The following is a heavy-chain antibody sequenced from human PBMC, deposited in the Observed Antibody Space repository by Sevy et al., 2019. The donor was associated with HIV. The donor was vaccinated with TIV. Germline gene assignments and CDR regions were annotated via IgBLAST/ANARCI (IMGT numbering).Heavy chain of an antibody. D-gene: IGHD6-13*01. Sequence: GGSLRLSCAASGFTFSSYAMSWVRQAPGKGLEWVSAISGSGGSTYYADSVKGRFTISRDNSKNTLYLQMNSLRAEDTAVSYCAKDTDSSSWSMGNYFDYWGQGTLVTVSS. CDR1: GFTFSSYA. V-gene: IGHV3-23*01. CDR3: AKDTDSSSWSMGNYFDY. CDR2: ISGSGGST. J-gene: IGHJ4*02.